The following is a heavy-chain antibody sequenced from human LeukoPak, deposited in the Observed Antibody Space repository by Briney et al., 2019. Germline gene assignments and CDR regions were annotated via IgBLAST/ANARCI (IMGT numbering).Heavy chain of an antibody. J-gene: IGHJ6*03. V-gene: IGHV1-18*01. CDR2: ISAYNGNT. CDR1: GYTFTSYG. Sequence: ASVKVSCKASGYTFTSYGISWVRQAPGQGLEWMGWISAYNGNTNYALKLQGRVTMTTDTSTSTAYMELRSLRSDDTAVYYCARDHWGIWFGELYPRVYYYYYMDVWGKGTTVTVSS. D-gene: IGHD3-10*01. CDR3: ARDHWGIWFGELYPRVYYYYYMDV.